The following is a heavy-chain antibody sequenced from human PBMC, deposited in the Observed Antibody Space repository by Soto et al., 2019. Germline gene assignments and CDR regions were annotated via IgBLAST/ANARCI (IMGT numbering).Heavy chain of an antibody. CDR3: ARARTGDSFDY. J-gene: IGHJ4*02. CDR2: IYYSGST. Sequence: PSETLSLTCTVSGGSISRYYCSWIRQPPGKGLEWIGYIYYSGSTNYNPSLKSRVTISVDTSKNQFSLKLSSVTAADTAVYYCARARTGDSFDYWGQGTLVTVSS. D-gene: IGHD2-21*01. CDR1: GGSISRYY. V-gene: IGHV4-59*01.